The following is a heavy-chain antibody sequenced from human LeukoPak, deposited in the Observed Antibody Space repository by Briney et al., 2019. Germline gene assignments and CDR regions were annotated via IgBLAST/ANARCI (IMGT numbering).Heavy chain of an antibody. V-gene: IGHV4-34*01. CDR3: ARSPGRGLVGAVDY. J-gene: IGHJ4*02. CDR2: INHSGST. D-gene: IGHD1-26*01. CDR1: GGSFSGYY. Sequence: PSETLSLTCAVYGGSFSGYYWSWIRQPPGKGLEWIGEINHSGSTNYNPSLKSRVTISVDTSKNQFSLKLSSVTAADTAVYYCARSPGRGLVGAVDYWGQGTLVTVSS.